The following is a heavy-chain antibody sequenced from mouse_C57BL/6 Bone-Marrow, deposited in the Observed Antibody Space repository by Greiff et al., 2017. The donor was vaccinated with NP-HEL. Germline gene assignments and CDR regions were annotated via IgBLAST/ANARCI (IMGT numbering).Heavy chain of an antibody. CDR2: IDPSDSYT. V-gene: IGHV1-50*01. CDR3: ARNYGSSYRFAY. Sequence: VQLQQPGAELVKPGASVKLSCKASGYTFTSYWMQRVKQRPGQGLEWIGEIDPSDSYTNYNQKFKGKATLTVDTSSSTAYMQLSSLTSEDSAVYYCARNYGSSYRFAYWGQGTLVTVSA. D-gene: IGHD1-1*01. CDR1: GYTFTSYW. J-gene: IGHJ3*01.